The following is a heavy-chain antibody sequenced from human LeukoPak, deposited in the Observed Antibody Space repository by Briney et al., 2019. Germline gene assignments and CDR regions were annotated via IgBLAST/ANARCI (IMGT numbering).Heavy chain of an antibody. CDR1: GFTFSSYG. J-gene: IGHJ4*02. CDR3: AKDRYYDSSGYYENYFDY. D-gene: IGHD3-22*01. V-gene: IGHV3-30*02. CDR2: IREDGINK. Sequence: PGESLRLSCAASGFTFSSYGMHWVRQAPGKGLEWVAFIREDGINKYYADSVKGRFTISRDNSKNTLYLQMNSLRAEDTAVYYCAKDRYYDSSGYYENYFDYWGQGTLVTVSS.